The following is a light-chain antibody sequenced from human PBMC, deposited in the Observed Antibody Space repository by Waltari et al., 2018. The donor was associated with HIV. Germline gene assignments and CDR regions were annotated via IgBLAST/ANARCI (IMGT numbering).Light chain of an antibody. CDR2: DVT. Sequence: QSALTQPPSASGSPGQSVTISCTGTSSDVGAYNYVSWFQQHPGKAPKLMIYDVTKRPSGVPDRFAGSKSGNPASRTVSGLQAEDEADYYCASHAGSKDVFGGGTRLTVL. CDR1: SSDVGAYNY. CDR3: ASHAGSKDV. V-gene: IGLV2-8*01. J-gene: IGLJ2*01.